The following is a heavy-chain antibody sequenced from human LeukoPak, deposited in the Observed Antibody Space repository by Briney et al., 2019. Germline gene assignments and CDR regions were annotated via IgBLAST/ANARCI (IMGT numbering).Heavy chain of an antibody. J-gene: IGHJ4*02. CDR2: ISSSGSTV. V-gene: IGHV3-11*01. CDR3: ARDHSEQYYFDY. D-gene: IGHD1/OR15-1a*01. Sequence: GGSLRLSCAASGFTFSDYYMSWIRQAPGKGLEWVSYISSSGSTVYYADSVKGRFTISRDNAKNSLYLQMNSLRAEDTAVYYCARDHSEQYYFDYWGQGTLVTVPS. CDR1: GFTFSDYY.